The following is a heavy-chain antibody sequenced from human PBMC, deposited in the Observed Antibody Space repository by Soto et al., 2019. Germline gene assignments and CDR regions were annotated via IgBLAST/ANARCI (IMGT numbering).Heavy chain of an antibody. CDR2: IYYSGST. D-gene: IGHD6-13*01. Sequence: SETLSLTCTVSGGSISSYYWSWIRQPPGKGLEWSGYIYYSGSTNYNPSLKSRVTISVDTSKNQFSLKLSSVTAADTAVYYCARAGLAAGTARRYYYYCGMDVWGQRTTVTVSS. CDR3: ARAGLAAGTARRYYYYCGMDV. V-gene: IGHV4-59*01. J-gene: IGHJ6*02. CDR1: GGSISSYY.